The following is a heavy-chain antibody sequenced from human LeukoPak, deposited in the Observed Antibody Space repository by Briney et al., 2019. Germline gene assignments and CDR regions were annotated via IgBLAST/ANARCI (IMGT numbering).Heavy chain of an antibody. CDR1: GGSISSSSYY. CDR3: ARGVYYYDSRGAFDI. J-gene: IGHJ3*02. D-gene: IGHD3-22*01. CDR2: IYYSGST. V-gene: IGHV4-39*01. Sequence: SETLSLTCTVSGGSISSSSYYWCWIRQPPGKGLEWIGSIYYSGSTYYNPSLKSRVTISVDTSKNQFSLKLSSVTAADTAVYYCARGVYYYDSRGAFDIWGQGTMVTVSS.